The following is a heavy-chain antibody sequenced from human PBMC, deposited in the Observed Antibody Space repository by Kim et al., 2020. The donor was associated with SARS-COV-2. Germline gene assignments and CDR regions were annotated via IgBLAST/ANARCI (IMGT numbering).Heavy chain of an antibody. J-gene: IGHJ4*02. D-gene: IGHD1-26*01. V-gene: IGHV4-39*07. CDR2: T. CDR3: ASASGSYYGY. Sequence: TYYNPSLKSRVTIAVDTSKTQCSLKLSSVTAADTAVYYCASASGSYYGYWGQGTLVTVSS.